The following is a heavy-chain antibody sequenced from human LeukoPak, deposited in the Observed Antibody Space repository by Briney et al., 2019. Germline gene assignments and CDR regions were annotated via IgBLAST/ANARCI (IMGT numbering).Heavy chain of an antibody. CDR3: ARAMNSSSSGRYYFDY. CDR2: IYYSGST. D-gene: IGHD6-6*01. V-gene: IGHV4-59*12. CDR1: GGSISSYY. Sequence: SETLSLTCTVSGGSISSYYWSWIRQPPGKGLERIGYIYYSGSTNYNPSLKSRVTISVDTSKNQFSLKLSSVTAADTAVYYCARAMNSSSSGRYYFDYWGQGTLVTVSS. J-gene: IGHJ4*02.